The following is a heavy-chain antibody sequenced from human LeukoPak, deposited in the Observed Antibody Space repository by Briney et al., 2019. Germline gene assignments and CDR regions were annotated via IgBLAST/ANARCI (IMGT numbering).Heavy chain of an antibody. J-gene: IGHJ6*03. CDR3: ARRFPYYYYMDV. D-gene: IGHD3-10*01. V-gene: IGHV1-2*02. Sequence: ASVKVSCKASGYTFTGYYMHWVRQAPGQGLEWMGWINPNSGGTNYAQKFQGRVTMTRDTSISTACMELSRLRSDDTAVYYCARRFPYYYYMDVWGKGTTVTISS. CDR2: INPNSGGT. CDR1: GYTFTGYY.